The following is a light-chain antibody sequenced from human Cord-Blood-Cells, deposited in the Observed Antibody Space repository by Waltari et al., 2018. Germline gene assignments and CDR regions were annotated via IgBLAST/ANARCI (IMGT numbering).Light chain of an antibody. J-gene: IGKJ1*01. V-gene: IGKV4-1*01. Sequence: DIVITQSPHSLPVSLGERASINCKSSQSVSYSSNNNNYLAWYHQKPGQPPQLLIYWASTRESGVPDRFSGSGSGTDFTLTISSLQAEDVAVYYCQQYYSTPPTFGQGTKVEIK. CDR1: QSVSYSSNNNNY. CDR2: WAS. CDR3: QQYYSTPPT.